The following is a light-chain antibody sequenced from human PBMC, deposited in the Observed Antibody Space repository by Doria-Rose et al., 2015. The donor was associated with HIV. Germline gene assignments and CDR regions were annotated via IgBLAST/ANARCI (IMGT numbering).Light chain of an antibody. V-gene: IGKV1-39*01. J-gene: IGKJ2*01. Sequence: QSIRSYLNWYQQKPGKAPKVLISGASDLQSGVPSRFSGSGSGTDFTLTITSLQPEDFATYYCQQSYGFPYTFGQGTKLEIK. CDR2: GAS. CDR1: QSIRSY. CDR3: QQSYGFPYT.